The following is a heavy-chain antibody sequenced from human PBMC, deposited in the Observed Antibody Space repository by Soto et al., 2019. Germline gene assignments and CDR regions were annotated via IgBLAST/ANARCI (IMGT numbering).Heavy chain of an antibody. D-gene: IGHD6-13*01. CDR3: ARKGSGSSWYGDYYYGMDV. CDR2: TYYRSKWYN. V-gene: IGHV6-1*01. J-gene: IGHJ6*02. CDR1: GDSVSSNSAA. Sequence: SQTLSLTCVISGDSVSSNSAAWNWIRQSPSRGLEWLGRTYYRSKWYNDYAVSVKSRITINPDTSKNQFSLQLNSVTPEDTAVYYCARKGSGSSWYGDYYYGMDVWGQGTTVTVSS.